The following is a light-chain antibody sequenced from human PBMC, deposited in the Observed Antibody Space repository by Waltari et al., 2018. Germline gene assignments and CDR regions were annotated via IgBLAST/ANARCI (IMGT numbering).Light chain of an antibody. J-gene: IGKJ5*01. CDR2: AAS. V-gene: IGKV1-39*01. CDR1: QSISSY. CDR3: QQSYSTPPT. Sequence: DIQMTQSPSSLSASVGDRVTITCRARQSISSYLNCYQQKPGKAPKFLISAASSLQSGVPSRFSGSGSGTDFTLTISSLQPEDFATYYCQQSYSTPPTFGQGTRLETK.